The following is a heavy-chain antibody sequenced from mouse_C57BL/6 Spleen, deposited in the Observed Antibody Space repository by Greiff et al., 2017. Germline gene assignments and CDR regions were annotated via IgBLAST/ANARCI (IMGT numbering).Heavy chain of an antibody. J-gene: IGHJ3*01. D-gene: IGHD2-1*01. V-gene: IGHV1-52*01. CDR3: ASVYYGNSWFAY. CDR1: GYTFTSYW. Sequence: VQLQQPGAELVRPGSSVKLSCKASGYTFTSYWMHWVKQRPIQGLEWIGNIDPSDSETHYNQKFKDKVTLTVDKSSSTAYMQLSSLTSEDSAVYYCASVYYGNSWFAYWGQGTLVTVSA. CDR2: IDPSDSET.